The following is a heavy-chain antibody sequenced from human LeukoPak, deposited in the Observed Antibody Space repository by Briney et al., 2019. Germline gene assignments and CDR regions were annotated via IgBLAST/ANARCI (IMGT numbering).Heavy chain of an antibody. CDR3: ARAPIVVVPAAIAYYYYGMDV. D-gene: IGHD2-2*01. CDR1: GGSVSSGSYY. V-gene: IGHV4-61*01. CDR2: IYYSGST. Sequence: PSETLSLTCTVSGGSVSSGSYYWSWIRQPPGKGLEWIGYIYYSGSTNYNPSLKSRVTISVDTSKNQFSLKLSSVTAADTAVYYCARAPIVVVPAAIAYYYYGMDVWGQGTTVTVSS. J-gene: IGHJ6*02.